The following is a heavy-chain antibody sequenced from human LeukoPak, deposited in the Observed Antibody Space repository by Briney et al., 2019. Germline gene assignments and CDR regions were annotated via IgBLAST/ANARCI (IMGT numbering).Heavy chain of an antibody. V-gene: IGHV1-69*05. D-gene: IGHD3-9*01. J-gene: IGHJ5*02. CDR3: ARMRKQSDRYFDFGRDNWFDP. CDR1: GATFSSYA. Sequence: SVKVSCKASGATFSSYAISWVRQAPGQGLEWMGGIIPIFGTANYAQKFQGRVTITTDESTSTAYMELSSLRSEDTAVYYCARMRKQSDRYFDFGRDNWFDPWGQGTLVTVSS. CDR2: IIPIFGTA.